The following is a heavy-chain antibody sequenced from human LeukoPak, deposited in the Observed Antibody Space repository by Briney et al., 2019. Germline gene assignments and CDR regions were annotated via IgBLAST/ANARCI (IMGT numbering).Heavy chain of an antibody. J-gene: IGHJ4*02. V-gene: IGHV3-23*01. Sequence: GGSLRLSCAASGFTFSSYAMSWVRQAPGKGLEWVSAISGSGGSTYYADSVKGRFTISRDNSKNTPYLQMNSLRAEDTGVYYCAKDLSSGSRRAYWGQGTLVTVSA. CDR1: GFTFSSYA. D-gene: IGHD6-19*01. CDR2: ISGSGGST. CDR3: AKDLSSGSRRAY.